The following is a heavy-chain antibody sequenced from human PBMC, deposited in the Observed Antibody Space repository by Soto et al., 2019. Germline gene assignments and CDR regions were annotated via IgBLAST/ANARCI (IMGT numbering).Heavy chain of an antibody. CDR3: VRGGFSYLWMRIS. CDR1: GFTFSSYW. V-gene: IGHV3-7*01. D-gene: IGHD5-18*01. CDR2: IKKDGSDK. Sequence: AGGSLRLSCAASGFTFSSYWMSWVRQAPGKGLEWVANIKKDGSDKYYVDSVKGRFTISRDNAKKSLYLQMNSLRVEDRAVYYRVRGGFSYLWMRISWGQGTQVTVSS. J-gene: IGHJ5*02.